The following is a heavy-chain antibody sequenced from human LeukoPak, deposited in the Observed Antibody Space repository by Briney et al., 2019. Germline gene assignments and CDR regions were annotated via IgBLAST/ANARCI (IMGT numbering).Heavy chain of an antibody. D-gene: IGHD6-13*01. V-gene: IGHV1-24*01. CDR2: FDPEDGET. J-gene: IGHJ4*02. CDR1: GYTLTELS. CDR3: ATEDPPGIAARGAKPFDY. Sequence: ASVKVSCKVPGYTLTELSMHWVRQAPGKGLEWMGGFDPEDGETIYAQKFQGRVTMAEDTSTDTAYMELSSLRSEDTAVYYCATEDPPGIAARGAKPFDYWGQGTLVTVSS.